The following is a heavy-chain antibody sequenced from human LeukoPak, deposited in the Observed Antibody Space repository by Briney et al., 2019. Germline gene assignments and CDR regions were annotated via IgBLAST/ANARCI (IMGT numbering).Heavy chain of an antibody. D-gene: IGHD3-22*01. J-gene: IGHJ4*02. CDR2: ISAYNGNT. V-gene: IGHV1-18*01. CDR1: GYTFTSYG. Sequence: ASVKVSCKASGYTFTSYGISWVRQAPGQGLEWMGWISAYNGNTNYAQKLQGRVTMTTDTSTSTAYMELRSLRSDDTAVYYCATRDYYDSSGTKFGYWGQGTLVTVSS. CDR3: ATRDYYDSSGTKFGY.